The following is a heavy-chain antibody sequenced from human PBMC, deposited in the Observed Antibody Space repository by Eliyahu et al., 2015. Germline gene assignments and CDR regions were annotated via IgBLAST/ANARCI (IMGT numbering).Heavy chain of an antibody. CDR3: RGYSYGYSWYFDL. CDR1: GFTFSXYX. D-gene: IGHD5-18*01. V-gene: IGHV3-23*01. CDR2: ISGSGGST. Sequence: EVQLLESGGGLVQPGGSLXXXXAASGFTFSXYXMSWVRQAPGKGLEXVSAISGSGGSTYYADSVKGRFTISRDNSKNTLYLQMNSLRAEDTAVYYCRGYSYGYSWYFDLWGRGTLVTVSS. J-gene: IGHJ2*01.